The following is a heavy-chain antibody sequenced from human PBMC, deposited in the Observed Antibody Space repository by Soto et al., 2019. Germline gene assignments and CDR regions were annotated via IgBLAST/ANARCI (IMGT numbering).Heavy chain of an antibody. CDR2: IIPIFGTA. CDR3: ARGLKEAPYYDSSGYPVSGYYFHH. Sequence: QVQLVQSGAEVKKPGSSVKVSCKASGGTFSSYAISWVRQAPGQGLEWMGGIIPIFGTANYGQKFQGRVTITADESTSTAYKELSSLRSEDTSVYYCARGLKEAPYYDSSGYPVSGYYFHHWGQGTLVTVSS. V-gene: IGHV1-69*01. D-gene: IGHD3-22*01. CDR1: GGTFSSYA. J-gene: IGHJ4*02.